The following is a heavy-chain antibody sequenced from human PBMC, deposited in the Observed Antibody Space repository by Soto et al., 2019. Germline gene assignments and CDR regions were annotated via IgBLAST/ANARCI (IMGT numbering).Heavy chain of an antibody. J-gene: IGHJ3*02. CDR2: ISYDGSNK. CDR1: GFTFSSYG. CDR3: AKALHHSSGYRDAFDS. V-gene: IGHV3-30*18. D-gene: IGHD3-22*01. Sequence: QVQLVESGGGVVQPGRSLRLSCAASGFTFSSYGMHWVRQAPGKGLEWVAVISYDGSNKYYADSVKGRFTISRDNSKNTLYLQMNSLRAEDTAVYYCAKALHHSSGYRDAFDSWGQGTMVTVSS.